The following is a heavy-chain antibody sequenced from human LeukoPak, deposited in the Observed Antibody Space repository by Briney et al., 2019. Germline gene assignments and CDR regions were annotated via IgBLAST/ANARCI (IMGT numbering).Heavy chain of an antibody. CDR1: GGSISSGGYS. V-gene: IGHV4-30-2*01. CDR3: ARVGENYYGSSGYYPARPFDY. J-gene: IGHJ4*02. Sequence: PSQTLSLTCAVSGGSISSGGYSWSWIRQPPGKGLEWIGEIYHSGSTNYNPSLKSRVTISVDKSKNQFSLKLSSVTAADTAVYYCARVGENYYGSSGYYPARPFDYWGQGTLVTVSS. CDR2: IYHSGST. D-gene: IGHD3-22*01.